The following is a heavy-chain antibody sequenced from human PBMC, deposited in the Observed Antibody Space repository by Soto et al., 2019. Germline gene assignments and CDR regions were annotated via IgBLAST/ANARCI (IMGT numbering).Heavy chain of an antibody. CDR2: INPNSGGT. CDR3: ARAKTGDFWSGYYLHYFDY. D-gene: IGHD3-3*01. V-gene: IGHV1-2*02. Sequence: GASVKVSCKASGYTFTGYYMHWVRQAPGQGLEWMGWINPNSGGTNYAQKFQGRVTMTRDTSISTADMELSRLRSDDTAVYYCARAKTGDFWSGYYLHYFDYWGQGTLVTVSS. CDR1: GYTFTGYY. J-gene: IGHJ4*02.